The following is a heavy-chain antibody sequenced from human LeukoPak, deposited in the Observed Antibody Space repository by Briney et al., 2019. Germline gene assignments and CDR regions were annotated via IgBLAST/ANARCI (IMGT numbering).Heavy chain of an antibody. V-gene: IGHV6-1*01. D-gene: IGHD7-27*01. CDR1: GDSVSSKSVS. CDR2: TRPRSTWNT. CDR3: VRDFNWAFDY. Sequence: SQTLSLTCAISGDSVSSKSVSWNWIRQSPSRGLEYLGRTRPRSTWNTFYSLSVQGRITINADTSRNQVSLRLNSVTPEDTALYYCVRDFNWAFDYWGQGTLVTVSS. J-gene: IGHJ4*02.